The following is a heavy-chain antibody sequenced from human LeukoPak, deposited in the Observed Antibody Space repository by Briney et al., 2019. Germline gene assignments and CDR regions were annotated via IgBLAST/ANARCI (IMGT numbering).Heavy chain of an antibody. D-gene: IGHD6-6*01. V-gene: IGHV5-51*01. CDR2: IYPGDSDT. CDR3: ARERSSQGYFDF. Sequence: GESLKISCNSSGYIYTSYWIGWVRQMPGKGLEWMGIIYPGDSDTRYSPSFQGQVTISADKSISTAYLQWSSLKASDTAMYYCARERSSQGYFDFWGQGTLVTVSS. J-gene: IGHJ4*02. CDR1: GYIYTSYW.